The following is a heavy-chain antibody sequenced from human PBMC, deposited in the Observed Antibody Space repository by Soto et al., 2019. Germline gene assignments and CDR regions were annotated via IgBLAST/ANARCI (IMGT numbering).Heavy chain of an antibody. J-gene: IGHJ4*01. CDR1: GGSISSGGYA. CDR2: IYHTGNT. D-gene: IGHD3-10*01. V-gene: IGHV4-30-2*01. CDR3: ARARGGSGAVDY. Sequence: QLQLQESGSGLVRPSQTLSLTCAVSGGSISSGGYAWGWIRQAPGKSLEWIGYIYHTGNTYYNRALQSRFTISLDMSKNHFSLNLTSVTAADTAVYYCARARGGSGAVDYWGLGTLATVSS.